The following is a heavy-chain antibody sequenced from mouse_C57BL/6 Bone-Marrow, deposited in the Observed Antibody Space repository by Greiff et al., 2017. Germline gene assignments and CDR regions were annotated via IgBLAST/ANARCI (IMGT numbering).Heavy chain of an antibody. J-gene: IGHJ3*01. CDR1: GYTFTDYY. CDR3: GRGVT. D-gene: IGHD2-2*01. CDR2: INPNNGGT. Sequence: VQLQQSGPELVKPGASVKISCKASGYTFTDYYMNWVKQSPGKSLEWIGDINPNNGGTSYNQKFKGKATLTVDKSSSTAYMELRSLTSEDSAVYDCGRGVTWGQGTVVTVSA. V-gene: IGHV1-26*01.